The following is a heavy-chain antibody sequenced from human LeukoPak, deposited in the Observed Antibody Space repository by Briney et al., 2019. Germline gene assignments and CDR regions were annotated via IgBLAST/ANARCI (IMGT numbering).Heavy chain of an antibody. CDR2: VYDPYSFVDDDDGSVPDNT. CDR3: ARGVTTFFDE. J-gene: IGHJ4*02. D-gene: IGHD4-17*01. CDR1: GGSIGSFY. Sequence: SETLSLTCTISGGSIGSFYWSWIRQSPGRDLEWIGHVYDPYSFVDDDDGSVPDNTDYNPSLKSRVTNSRNISKKQVSLKLRAVTAADTAVYFCARGVTTFFDEWGQGALVAVSS. V-gene: IGHV4-59*01.